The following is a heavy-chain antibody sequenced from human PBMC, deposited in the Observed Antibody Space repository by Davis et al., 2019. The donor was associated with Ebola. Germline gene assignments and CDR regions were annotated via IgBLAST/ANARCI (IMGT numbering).Heavy chain of an antibody. J-gene: IGHJ6*02. Sequence: PSETLSLTCTVSGGSISSYNWSWIRQPPGKGLEWIGYIYYSGSTNYNPSLKSRVTISVDTSKNQFSLKLSSVTAADTAVYYCARASGHYYYGMDVWGQGTTVTVSS. D-gene: IGHD2-15*01. V-gene: IGHV4-59*01. CDR2: IYYSGST. CDR3: ARASGHYYYGMDV. CDR1: GGSISSYN.